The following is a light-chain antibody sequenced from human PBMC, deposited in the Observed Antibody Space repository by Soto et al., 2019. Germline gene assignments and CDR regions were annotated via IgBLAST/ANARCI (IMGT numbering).Light chain of an antibody. V-gene: IGKV3-20*01. CDR1: QRVSSSY. CDR2: GAS. Sequence: EIVLTQSPGTLSLSPGERATLSCRASQRVSSSYLAWYQQKPGQAPRLLIHGASSRATGIPDRFSGSGSGTDFTLTISRLEPEDFAVYYCQQYGSSLYTFGQGTKVDIK. CDR3: QQYGSSLYT. J-gene: IGKJ2*01.